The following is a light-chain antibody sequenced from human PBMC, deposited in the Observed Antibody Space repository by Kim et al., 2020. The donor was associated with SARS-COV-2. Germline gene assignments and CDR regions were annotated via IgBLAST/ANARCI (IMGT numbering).Light chain of an antibody. CDR3: SSYIRGSTNYV. CDR1: SSDVGGYKY. Sequence: QSALTQPASVSGSPGQSITISCTGTSSDVGGYKYVSWYQQHPGKPPKLVIYEVSNRPSGVSNRFSGSKSGNTASLTISGLQAEDEADYYCSSYIRGSTNYVFGSGTKVTVL. J-gene: IGLJ1*01. CDR2: EVS. V-gene: IGLV2-14*01.